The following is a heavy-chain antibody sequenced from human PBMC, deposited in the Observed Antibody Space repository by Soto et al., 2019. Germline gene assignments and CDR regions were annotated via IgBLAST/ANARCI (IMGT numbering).Heavy chain of an antibody. Sequence: PGGSLRLSCAASGFTFSRYAMHWVRQAPGKGLEWVPVISYDGSNKHYADSVKGRFTISRDNSKNTLYLQMNSLTTEDTAVYFCARENYGDLYFDYWGQGTLVTVSS. D-gene: IGHD4-17*01. J-gene: IGHJ4*02. CDR1: GFTFSRYA. CDR2: ISYDGSNK. CDR3: ARENYGDLYFDY. V-gene: IGHV3-30-3*01.